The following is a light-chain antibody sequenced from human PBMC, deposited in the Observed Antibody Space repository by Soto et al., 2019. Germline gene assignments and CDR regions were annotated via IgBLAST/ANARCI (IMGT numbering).Light chain of an antibody. CDR1: QSVSSSY. Sequence: EIVLTQSPGTLSLSPGERATLSCRASQSVSSSYLAWYQQKPGQAPRLLIYGASSRATGIPGRFSGSGSVTDFTLTISRLEPEDFAVYYCQQYGSSPQSTFGQGTRLEIK. CDR3: QQYGSSPQST. J-gene: IGKJ5*01. V-gene: IGKV3-20*01. CDR2: GAS.